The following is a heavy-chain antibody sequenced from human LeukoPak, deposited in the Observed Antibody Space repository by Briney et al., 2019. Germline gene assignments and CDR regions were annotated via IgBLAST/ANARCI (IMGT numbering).Heavy chain of an antibody. J-gene: IGHJ5*02. CDR3: ARDLVHHRLLATNYNWFDP. Sequence: ASVKVSCKASGGTFSSYAISWVRQAPGQGLEWMGGIIPIFGTANYAQKFQGRVTITADKSTSTAYMELSSLRSEDTAVYYCARDLVHHRLLATNYNWFDPWGRGTLVTVSS. CDR1: GGTFSSYA. D-gene: IGHD2-8*01. V-gene: IGHV1-69*06. CDR2: IIPIFGTA.